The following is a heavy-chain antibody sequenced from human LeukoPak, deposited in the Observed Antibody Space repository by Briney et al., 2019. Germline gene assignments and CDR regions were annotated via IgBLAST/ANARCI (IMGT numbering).Heavy chain of an antibody. CDR3: ARPDYYYDSSGYSHHGAAFDI. D-gene: IGHD3-22*01. J-gene: IGHJ3*02. V-gene: IGHV4-59*08. CDR1: GGSISSYY. Sequence: SETLSLTCTVSGGSISSYYWSWIRQPPGKGLEWIGYIYYSGSTNYNPSLKSRVTISVDTSKNQFSLKLSSVTAADTAVYYCARPDYYYDSSGYSHHGAAFDIWGQGTMVTVSS. CDR2: IYYSGST.